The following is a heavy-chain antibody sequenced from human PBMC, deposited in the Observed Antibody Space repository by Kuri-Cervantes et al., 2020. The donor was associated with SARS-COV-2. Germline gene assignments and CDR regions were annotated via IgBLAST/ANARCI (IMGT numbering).Heavy chain of an antibody. CDR3: ARVSSEDYYYYYMDV. Sequence: SVKVSCKASGGTFSSYAISWVRQAPGQGLEWMGGIIPIFGTANYAQKFQGRATITTDESTSTAYTELSSLRSGDTAVYYCARVSSEDYYYYYMDVWGKGTTVTVSS. J-gene: IGHJ6*03. CDR1: GGTFSSYA. CDR2: IIPIFGTA. D-gene: IGHD3-16*02. V-gene: IGHV1-69*05.